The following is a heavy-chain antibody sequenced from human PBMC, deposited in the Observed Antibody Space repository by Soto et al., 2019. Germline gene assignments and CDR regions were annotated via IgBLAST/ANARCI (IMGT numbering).Heavy chain of an antibody. CDR2: INHSGST. Sequence: SETLSLTCAVYGGSFSGYYWSWIRQPPGKGLEWIGEINHSGSTNYNPSLKSRVTISVDTSKNQFSLKLSSVTAADTAVYYCARRMVRGVISRYYYYGMDVWGQGTTVPVSS. CDR1: GGSFSGYY. CDR3: ARRMVRGVISRYYYYGMDV. D-gene: IGHD3-10*01. V-gene: IGHV4-34*01. J-gene: IGHJ6*02.